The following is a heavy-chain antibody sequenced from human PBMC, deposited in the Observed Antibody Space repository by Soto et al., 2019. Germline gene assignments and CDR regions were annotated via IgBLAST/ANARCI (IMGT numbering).Heavy chain of an antibody. CDR2: IYYSGST. CDR3: ARVRVEDYDFWSGYNNWFDP. D-gene: IGHD3-3*01. CDR1: GGSISSYY. Sequence: SETLSLTCTVPGGSISSYYWSWIRQPPGKGLEWIGYIYYSGSTNYNPSLKSRVTISVDTPKNQFSLKLSSVTAADTAVYYCARVRVEDYDFWSGYNNWFDPWGQGTLVTVSS. J-gene: IGHJ5*02. V-gene: IGHV4-59*01.